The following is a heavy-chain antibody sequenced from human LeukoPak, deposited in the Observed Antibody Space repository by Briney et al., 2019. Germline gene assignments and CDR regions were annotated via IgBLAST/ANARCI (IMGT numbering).Heavy chain of an antibody. V-gene: IGHV1-2*02. CDR3: ARSGFTTGFYLDF. Sequence: GASVKVSCKASGSTFTGYYIHWLRQAPAQGLEWMGWIDPISGGTNYAQKFQDTITMTRAKSIATAYMEVRRLNSDDTAVYYCARSGFTTGFYLDFWGQGTLVAVSS. D-gene: IGHD1-1*01. CDR1: GSTFTGYY. J-gene: IGHJ4*02. CDR2: IDPISGGT.